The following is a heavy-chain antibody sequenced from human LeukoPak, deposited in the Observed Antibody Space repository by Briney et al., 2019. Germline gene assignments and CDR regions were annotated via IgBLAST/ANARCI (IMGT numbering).Heavy chain of an antibody. CDR1: GGSISPYY. CDR2: ILYSGTT. CDR3: ARVGDWNDLVY. Sequence: SETLSLTCTVSGGSISPYYWSWIRRTPGKGLEWIGYILYSGTTTNYNPSLKSRVTISVDTSKNQFSLKLSSVTAADTAVYYCARVGDWNDLVYWGQGTLVTVSS. D-gene: IGHD1-1*01. J-gene: IGHJ4*02. V-gene: IGHV4-59*01.